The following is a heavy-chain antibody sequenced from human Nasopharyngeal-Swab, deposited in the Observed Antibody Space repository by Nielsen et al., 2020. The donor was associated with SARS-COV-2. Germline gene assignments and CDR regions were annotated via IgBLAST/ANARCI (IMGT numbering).Heavy chain of an antibody. Sequence: GESLKISCAASGFTFSNNAMSWVRQAPGKGLEWVSSISGGGGSTYYADSVKGRFTISRDNSKNTLYLQMNSLRAEDTAVYYCARDLGYDFWSAPRGFDPWGQGTLVTVSS. CDR2: ISGGGGST. J-gene: IGHJ5*02. D-gene: IGHD3-3*01. V-gene: IGHV3-23*01. CDR3: ARDLGYDFWSAPRGFDP. CDR1: GFTFSNNA.